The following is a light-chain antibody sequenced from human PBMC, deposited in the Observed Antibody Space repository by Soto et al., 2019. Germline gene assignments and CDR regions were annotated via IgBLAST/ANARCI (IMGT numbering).Light chain of an antibody. CDR3: GSYSSSNTYD. V-gene: IGLV2-14*01. Sequence: QSALTQTASVPGSPGQTITISCTGTSSDVGFNIYVSWYQQHPGKAPKIMIYEVSNRPSGVSNRFPGYKSSNTASLTISGLQVEQEAVYYCGSYSSSNTYDIGTGTMVTV. CDR2: EVS. J-gene: IGLJ1*01. CDR1: SSDVGFNIY.